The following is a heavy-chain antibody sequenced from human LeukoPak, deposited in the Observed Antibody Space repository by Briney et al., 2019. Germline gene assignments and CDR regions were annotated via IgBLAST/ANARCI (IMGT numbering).Heavy chain of an antibody. D-gene: IGHD5-24*01. V-gene: IGHV3-20*04. Sequence: PGGSLRLSCAASGFTFDDYGMSWVRQAPGKGLEWVSGINWNGGSTGYADSVKGRFTISRDNAKNSLYLQMNSLRAEDTALYYCSRGFGYKDYVSAFDIWPERTLVTVSS. CDR1: GFTFDDYG. CDR3: SRGFGYKDYVSAFDI. J-gene: IGHJ3*02. CDR2: INWNGGST.